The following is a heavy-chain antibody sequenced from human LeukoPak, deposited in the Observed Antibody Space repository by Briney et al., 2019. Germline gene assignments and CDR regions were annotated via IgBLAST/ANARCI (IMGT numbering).Heavy chain of an antibody. CDR3: TSLDGLQQAY. CDR2: IRSKANSYAT. V-gene: IGHV3-73*01. Sequence: PGGSLRLSCAASGFTFSSYAMSWVRQAPGKGLEWVGRIRSKANSYATAYAASVKGRFTISRDDSKNTAYLQMNSLKTEDTAVYYCTSLDGLQQAYWGQGTLVTVSS. D-gene: IGHD4-11*01. CDR1: GFTFSSYA. J-gene: IGHJ4*02.